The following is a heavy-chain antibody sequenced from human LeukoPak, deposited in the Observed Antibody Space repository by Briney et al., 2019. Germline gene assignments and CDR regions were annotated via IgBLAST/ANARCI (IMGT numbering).Heavy chain of an antibody. CDR3: ARGKYSSGWTDAFDI. CDR2: IYSGGST. D-gene: IGHD6-19*01. CDR1: GFTVSSNY. J-gene: IGHJ3*02. V-gene: IGHV3-53*01. Sequence: PGGSLRLSCAASGFTVSSNYMSWVRQAPGKGLGWVSVIYSGGSTDYADSVKGRFTISRDNSKNTLYLQMNSLRAEDTAVYFCARGKYSSGWTDAFDIWGQGTMVTVSS.